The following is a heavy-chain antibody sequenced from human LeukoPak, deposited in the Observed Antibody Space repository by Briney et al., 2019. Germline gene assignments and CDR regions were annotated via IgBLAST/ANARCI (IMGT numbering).Heavy chain of an antibody. Sequence: EWMGWMNPNSGNTGYAQKFQGRVTMTRNTSISTAYMELSSLRSEDTAVYYCARVLQDGYNEDYWGQGTLVTV. J-gene: IGHJ4*02. V-gene: IGHV1-8*01. CDR3: ARVLQDGYNEDY. D-gene: IGHD5-24*01. CDR2: MNPNSGNT.